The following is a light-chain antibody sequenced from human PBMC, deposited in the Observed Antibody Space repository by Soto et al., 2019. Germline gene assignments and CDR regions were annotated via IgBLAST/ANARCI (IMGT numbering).Light chain of an antibody. V-gene: IGLV2-14*02. J-gene: IGLJ1*01. Sequence: QSVLTQPASVSGSPGQSITISCTGTNSDVGTHNLVSWYQQHPGKAPKLIIYEGTKRPSGVSNRFSGSKSGNTASLTISGLQAEDEADYYCSSYAGSSNVFGAGTKVTVL. CDR1: NSDVGTHNL. CDR2: EGT. CDR3: SSYAGSSNV.